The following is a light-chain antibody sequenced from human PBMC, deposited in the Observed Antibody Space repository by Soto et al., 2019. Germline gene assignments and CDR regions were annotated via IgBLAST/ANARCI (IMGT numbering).Light chain of an antibody. Sequence: EIVLTQSPGTLSLSPGERATLSCRASQSVGSNYLAWYQQKPGQAPRLLIYGASSRATGIPDRFSGSGSGTDFTLTINRLETEDFAVYYCQRYGSSPFTFGPGTKVDIK. CDR2: GAS. J-gene: IGKJ3*01. CDR1: QSVGSNY. V-gene: IGKV3-20*01. CDR3: QRYGSSPFT.